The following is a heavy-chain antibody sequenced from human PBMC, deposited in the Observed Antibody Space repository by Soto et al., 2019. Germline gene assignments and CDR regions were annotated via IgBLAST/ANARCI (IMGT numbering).Heavy chain of an antibody. V-gene: IGHV3-48*03. CDR3: AKDNGMDV. CDR1: GFTVANYE. J-gene: IGHJ6*02. CDR2: ISNSGRAT. Sequence: PGGALRVPCTVVGFTVANYEMNRVRQAPGKGLEWVSYISNSGRATYCADSVKGRFTISRDNSKNTVFLQMNSLRAGDTAVYYCAKDNGMDVWGQGATVSVSS.